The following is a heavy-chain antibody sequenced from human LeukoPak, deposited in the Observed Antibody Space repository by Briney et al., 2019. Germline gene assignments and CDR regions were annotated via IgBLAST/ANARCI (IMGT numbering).Heavy chain of an antibody. V-gene: IGHV1-18*01. Sequence: ASVKVSCKPSGYSFTSYGISWVRQAPGQGLEWVGWINPYNGKTNYAQKVQGRVTVTTDTSTSTAYMELRSLRFDDTAVYYCARGPSGNPYFFDYWGQGTLVTVSS. J-gene: IGHJ4*02. D-gene: IGHD3-3*01. CDR2: INPYNGKT. CDR1: GYSFTSYG. CDR3: ARGPSGNPYFFDY.